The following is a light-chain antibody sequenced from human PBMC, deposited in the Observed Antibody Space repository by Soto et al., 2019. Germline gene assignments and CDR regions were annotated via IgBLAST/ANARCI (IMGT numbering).Light chain of an antibody. V-gene: IGLV2-8*01. Sequence: QSVLTQPPSASGSPGQSVTLSCPGTSSDVGGYNYVSWYQQYPGRAPKLMIYEVTKRPSGVPDRFSGSKSGNTASLTVSGLQAEDEADYYCSSYAASNNFYFVFGGGTKVTVL. CDR3: SSYAASNNFYFV. J-gene: IGLJ3*02. CDR1: SSDVGGYNY. CDR2: EVT.